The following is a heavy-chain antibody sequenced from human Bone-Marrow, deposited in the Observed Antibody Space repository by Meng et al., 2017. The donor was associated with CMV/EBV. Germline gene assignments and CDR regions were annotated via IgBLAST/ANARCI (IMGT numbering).Heavy chain of an antibody. CDR2: IHPGDSDT. D-gene: IGHD2-2*02. CDR1: GYSFTNYW. J-gene: IGHJ5*02. CDR3: VRQVNGGYCTSSNCYIWFDP. V-gene: IGHV5-51*01. Sequence: GGSLRLSCEGSGYSFTNYWIAWVRQMPGKGLEWMGIIHPGDSDTRYSPSFQDQVTISADKSISTAYLQWSSLKDSDTAMYYCVRQVNGGYCTSSNCYIWFDPWGQGTLVTVSS.